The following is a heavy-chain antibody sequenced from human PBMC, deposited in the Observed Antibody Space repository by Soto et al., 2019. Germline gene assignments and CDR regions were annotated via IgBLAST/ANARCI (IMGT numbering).Heavy chain of an antibody. D-gene: IGHD2-15*01. CDR3: AKSRGAGGHFDY. CDR2: VSIGGST. Sequence: GGSLRLSCAASGFTFSSYAMGWVRQGPGKGLEWVAVVSIGGSTHYADSVRGRFTISRDNSKNTLSLQMNSLTAEDTAVYFCAKSRGAGGHFDYWGPGALLTVSS. CDR1: GFTFSSYA. V-gene: IGHV3-23*01. J-gene: IGHJ4*02.